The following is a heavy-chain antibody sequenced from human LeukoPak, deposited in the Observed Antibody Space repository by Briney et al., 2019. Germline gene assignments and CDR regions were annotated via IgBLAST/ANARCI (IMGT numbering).Heavy chain of an antibody. CDR2: IKQDESEK. CDR3: ATDQVYAFWSGRFDYYYYYLDV. CDR1: GFTFSSYG. V-gene: IGHV3-7*01. Sequence: GGSLRLSCAASGFTFSSYGRSWVRQAPGKGREGVANIKQDESEKYYVDSVKGRFTISRDNAKNSLYLPMNSLRAEDTAVYYCATDQVYAFWSGRFDYYYYYLDVWGKGTTVTVSS. D-gene: IGHD3-3*01. J-gene: IGHJ6*03.